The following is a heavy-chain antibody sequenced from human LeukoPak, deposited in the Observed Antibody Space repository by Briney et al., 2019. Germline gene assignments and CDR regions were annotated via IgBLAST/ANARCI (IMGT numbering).Heavy chain of an antibody. CDR1: GYIFSNYY. J-gene: IGHJ4*02. D-gene: IGHD7-27*01. V-gene: IGHV1-69*05. CDR2: IIPIFGTA. CDR3: AREITGDKVRPLDY. Sequence: SVKVSCKASGYIFSNYYTHWVRQAPGQGLEWMGGIIPIFGTANYAQKFQGRVTITTDESTSTVYMELSSLRSEDTAVYYCAREITGDKVRPLDYWGQGTLVTVSS.